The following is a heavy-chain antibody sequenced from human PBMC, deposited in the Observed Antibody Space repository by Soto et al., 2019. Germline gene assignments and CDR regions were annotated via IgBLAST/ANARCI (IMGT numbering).Heavy chain of an antibody. V-gene: IGHV1-69*12. J-gene: IGHJ4*02. CDR3: ASGIQLWLRRINNGYSG. Sequence: QVQLVQSGAEVKKPEPSVKVSCKAPEGTFSTYAISWVRQAPGQGLEWMGGIIPMFGTANYAQRFQDRVTITADESTNTVYMELSSLRSEDTAVYFCASGIQLWLRRINNGYSGWGQGTLVTVSS. CDR2: IIPMFGTA. CDR1: EGTFSTYA. D-gene: IGHD5-18*01.